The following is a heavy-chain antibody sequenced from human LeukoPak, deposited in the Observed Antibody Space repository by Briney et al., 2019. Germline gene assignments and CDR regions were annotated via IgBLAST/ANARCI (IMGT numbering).Heavy chain of an antibody. V-gene: IGHV1-46*01. J-gene: IGHJ5*02. Sequence: ASVKVSCKASGYPFTSYYMHWVRQAPGQGLEWMGIINPSGGSTSYAQKFQGRVTMTRDTSTSTVYMELSSLRSEDTAVYYCARVGDTAMVNDLSFDPWGQGTLVTVSS. D-gene: IGHD5-18*01. CDR1: GYPFTSYY. CDR3: ARVGDTAMVNDLSFDP. CDR2: INPSGGST.